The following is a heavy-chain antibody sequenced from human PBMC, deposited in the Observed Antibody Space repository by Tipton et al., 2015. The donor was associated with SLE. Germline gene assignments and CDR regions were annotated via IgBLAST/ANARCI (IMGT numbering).Heavy chain of an antibody. V-gene: IGHV4-59*12. CDR1: GGSIFSSY. Sequence: TLSLTCTVSGGSIFSSYWSWIRQPPGKGLEWIGCIYFSGSTNYNPSLKSRVTISVDTSKNQFSLKVSSVTAADTAVYYCARAPGLERSYYYHYYMDVWDKGTKVTVSS. J-gene: IGHJ6*03. D-gene: IGHD1-1*01. CDR2: IYFSGST. CDR3: ARAPGLERSYYYHYYMDV.